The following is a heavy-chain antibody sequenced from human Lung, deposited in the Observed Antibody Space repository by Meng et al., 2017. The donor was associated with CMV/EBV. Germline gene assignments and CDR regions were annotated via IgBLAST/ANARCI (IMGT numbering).Heavy chain of an antibody. CDR1: GCTFSSYA. CDR3: ARDSGSSSFYYYYGMDV. CDR2: ISYDGSNK. J-gene: IGHJ6*02. D-gene: IGHD6-6*01. V-gene: IGHV3-30-3*01. Sequence: SLIISCPASGCTFSSYAMHWVRETPGKRLEWVAVISYDGSNKYYADSVKGRFTIPRDNSQDTLYLQMNSLRAEATAVYYCARDSGSSSFYYYYGMDVWGQGTTVXVSS.